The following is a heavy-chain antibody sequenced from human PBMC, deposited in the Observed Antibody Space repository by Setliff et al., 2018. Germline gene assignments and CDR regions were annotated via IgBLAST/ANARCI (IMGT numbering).Heavy chain of an antibody. J-gene: IGHJ4*02. CDR3: AKGGGRYHSDS. CDR1: GGSISSHY. D-gene: IGHD1-1*01. V-gene: IGHV4-59*11. Sequence: SETLSLTCTVSGGSISSHYWSWIRQPPGKGLEWIGHSYYSGSTYYNPSLKSRVTISVDTSKNQFSLKLTSVTAADTAVYYCAKGGGRYHSDSWGQGILVTVSS. CDR2: SYYSGST.